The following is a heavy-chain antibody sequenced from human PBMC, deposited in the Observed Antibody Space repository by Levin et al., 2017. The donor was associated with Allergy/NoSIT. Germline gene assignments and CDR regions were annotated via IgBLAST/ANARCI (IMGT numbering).Heavy chain of an antibody. CDR1: GGSISSSNW. J-gene: IGHJ4*02. V-gene: IGHV4-4*02. Sequence: SETLSLTCAVSGGSISSSNWWSWVRQPPGKGLEWIGEIYHSGSTNYNPSLKSRVTISVDKSKNQFSLKLSSVTAADTAVYYCARWGLAAPHLFDYWGQGTLVTVSS. D-gene: IGHD6-6*01. CDR2: IYHSGST. CDR3: ARWGLAAPHLFDY.